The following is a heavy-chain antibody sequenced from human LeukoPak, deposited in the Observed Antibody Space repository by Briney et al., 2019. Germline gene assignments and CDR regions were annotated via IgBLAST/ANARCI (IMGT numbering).Heavy chain of an antibody. CDR1: GYTFTGYY. V-gene: IGHV1-2*02. CDR3: ARSSPARPEYYYYYYGMDV. J-gene: IGHJ6*02. D-gene: IGHD2-2*01. Sequence: GASVKVSCKASGYTFTGYYMHWVRQAPGQGLEWMGWINPNSGGTNYAQKFQGRVTMTRDTSISTAYMELSRLRSDDTAVYYCARSSPARPEYYYYYYGMDVWGQGTTVTVSS. CDR2: INPNSGGT.